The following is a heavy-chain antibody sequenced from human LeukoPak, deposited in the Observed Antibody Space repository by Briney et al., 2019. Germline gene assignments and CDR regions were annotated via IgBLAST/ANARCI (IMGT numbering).Heavy chain of an antibody. CDR1: GYSISSGYY. CDR3: ARRMPDYYDHDAFDI. CDR2: IYHSGST. Sequence: SETLSLTCTVSGYSISSGYYWGWIRQPPGKGLEWIGSIYHSGSTYYNPSLKSRATISVDTSKNQFSLKLSSVTAADTAVYYCARRMPDYYDHDAFDIWGQGTMVTVSS. J-gene: IGHJ3*02. D-gene: IGHD3-22*01. V-gene: IGHV4-38-2*02.